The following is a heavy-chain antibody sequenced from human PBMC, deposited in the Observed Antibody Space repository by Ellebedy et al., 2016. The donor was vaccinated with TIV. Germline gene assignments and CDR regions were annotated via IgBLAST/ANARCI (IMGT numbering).Heavy chain of an antibody. CDR2: VYYSGSP. V-gene: IGHV4-39*01. J-gene: IGHJ4*02. D-gene: IGHD2-21*02. CDR1: GGSVSNTRYY. Sequence: MPGGSLRLSCGVSGGSVSNTRYYWAWIRQPPGKGLEYIGSVYYSGSPYYNPSFKSRVTLTADTSKNQFSLNLRTVTAAETAVYYCARTDPWPPIDDWGQGILVSVSS. CDR3: ARTDPWPPIDD.